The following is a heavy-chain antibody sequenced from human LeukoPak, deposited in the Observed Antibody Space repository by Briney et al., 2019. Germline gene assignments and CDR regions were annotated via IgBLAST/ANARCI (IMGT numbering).Heavy chain of an antibody. V-gene: IGHV3-33*06. D-gene: IGHD3-10*01. J-gene: IGHJ3*02. Sequence: PGGSLRLSCAASGFTFSSYGMHWVRQAPGKGLEWVAVIWYDGSNKYYADSVKGRFTISRDNSKNTLYLQMNSLRAEDTAVYYCAKNGVSYPDAFDIWGQGTMVTVSS. CDR1: GFTFSSYG. CDR3: AKNGVSYPDAFDI. CDR2: IWYDGSNK.